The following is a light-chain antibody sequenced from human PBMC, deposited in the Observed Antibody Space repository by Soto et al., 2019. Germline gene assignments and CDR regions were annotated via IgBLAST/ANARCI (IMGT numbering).Light chain of an antibody. CDR3: QQDNKWPLT. CDR1: QSVSID. J-gene: IGKJ1*01. CDR2: VAS. Sequence: IVMTQAQATLSVPPRERATLSCRASQSVSIDVAWYQQSPGQAPRLLICVASTRAPGIPVRFSGSASGTEFTLSISSLQSEDYKVYYCQQDNKWPLTFGQGTKVDIK. V-gene: IGKV3-15*01.